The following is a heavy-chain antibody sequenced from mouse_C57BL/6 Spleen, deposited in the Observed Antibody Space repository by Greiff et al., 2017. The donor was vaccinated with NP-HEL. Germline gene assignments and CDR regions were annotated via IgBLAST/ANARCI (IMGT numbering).Heavy chain of an antibody. V-gene: IGHV1-69*01. D-gene: IGHD2-2*01. CDR3: ARGVTTGTYAMDY. J-gene: IGHJ4*01. Sequence: VQLQQSGAELVMPGASVKLSCKASGYTFTSYWMHWVKQRPGQGLEWIGEIDPSDSYTNYNQKFKGKSTLTVDKSSSTAYMQLSSLTSEDSAVYYCARGVTTGTYAMDYWGQGTSVTVSS. CDR1: GYTFTSYW. CDR2: IDPSDSYT.